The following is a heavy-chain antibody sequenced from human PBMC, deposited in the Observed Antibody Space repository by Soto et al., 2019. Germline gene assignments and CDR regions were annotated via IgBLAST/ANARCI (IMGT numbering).Heavy chain of an antibody. Sequence: ASETLSLTCTVSGGSISSGGYYWSWIRQHPGKGLEWIGYIYYSGSTYYNPSLKSRVTISVDTSKNQFSLKLSSVTAADTAVYYCARGYAIDWYFDYWGQGTLVTVSS. D-gene: IGHD2-8*01. CDR1: GGSISSGGYY. V-gene: IGHV4-31*03. CDR3: ARGYAIDWYFDY. J-gene: IGHJ4*02. CDR2: IYYSGST.